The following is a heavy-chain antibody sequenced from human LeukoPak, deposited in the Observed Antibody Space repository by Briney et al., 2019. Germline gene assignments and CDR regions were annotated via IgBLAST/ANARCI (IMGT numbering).Heavy chain of an antibody. CDR1: GCTFSNVE. CDR3: ARGFYHDSRAFDY. J-gene: IGHJ4*02. Sequence: GGSLRLSCVVSGCTFSNVEKNWGRQGPGRGLGWESYISNSGTPASSRDSVEGPFTLSRYNAKNSLFLQINTLRVDAAAISYCARGFYHDSRAFDYWGQGVLVTVSS. V-gene: IGHV3-48*03. D-gene: IGHD3-22*01. CDR2: ISNSGTPA.